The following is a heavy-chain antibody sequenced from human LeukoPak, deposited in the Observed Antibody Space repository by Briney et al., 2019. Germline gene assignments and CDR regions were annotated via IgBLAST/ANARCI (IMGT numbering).Heavy chain of an antibody. CDR2: IWSDESNK. D-gene: IGHD1-26*01. CDR3: ARGVVGATTGWYFDL. J-gene: IGHJ2*01. V-gene: IGHV3-33*01. Sequence: PGRSLRLSCAASGFTFSNYVMHWVRQAPGKGLEWVAVIWSDESNKYYADSVKGRFTISRDNFKNTLYLHMNRLRAEDTTVYYCARGVVGATTGWYFDLWGRGTLVTVSS. CDR1: GFTFSNYV.